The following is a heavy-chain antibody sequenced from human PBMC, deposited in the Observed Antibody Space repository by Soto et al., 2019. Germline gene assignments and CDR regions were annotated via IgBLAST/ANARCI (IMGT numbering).Heavy chain of an antibody. CDR1: GFTFSSYN. CDR3: ARGEFYYDSSGYYVNWFDP. J-gene: IGHJ5*02. V-gene: IGHV3-21*01. Sequence: GGSLRLSCAASGFTFSSYNMNWVRQAPGKGLEWLSSISSSSNYIYYADSVKGRFTISRDNAKNSLYLQMNSLRAEDTAVYYCARGEFYYDSSGYYVNWFDPWGQGTLVTVSS. CDR2: ISSSSNYI. D-gene: IGHD3-22*01.